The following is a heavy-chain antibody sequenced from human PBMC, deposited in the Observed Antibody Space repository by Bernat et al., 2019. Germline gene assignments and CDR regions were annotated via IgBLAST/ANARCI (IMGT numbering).Heavy chain of an antibody. Sequence: EVQLVESGGGLVQPGGSLSLSCAASGFTFSSYWMSWVRQAPGKGLEWVANIKQDGSEKYYVDSVKGRFTISRDNAKNSLYLQMNSLRAEDTAVYYCARVGGHGGYWYFDLWGRGTLVTVSS. D-gene: IGHD4-17*01. CDR2: IKQDGSEK. J-gene: IGHJ2*01. CDR1: GFTFSSYW. CDR3: ARVGGHGGYWYFDL. V-gene: IGHV3-7*03.